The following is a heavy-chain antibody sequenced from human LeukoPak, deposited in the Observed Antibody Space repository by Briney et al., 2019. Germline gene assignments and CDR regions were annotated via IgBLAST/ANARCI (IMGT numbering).Heavy chain of an antibody. Sequence: SETLSLTCTVSGYSISSGYYWGWIRQPPGKGLEWIGSIYHSGSTYYNPSLKSRVTISVDTSKNQFSLKLSSVTAADTAVYYRARINIVVVPAAKVGWFDPWGQGTLVTVSS. CDR1: GYSISSGYY. CDR3: ARINIVVVPAAKVGWFDP. J-gene: IGHJ5*02. CDR2: IYHSGST. D-gene: IGHD2-2*01. V-gene: IGHV4-38-2*02.